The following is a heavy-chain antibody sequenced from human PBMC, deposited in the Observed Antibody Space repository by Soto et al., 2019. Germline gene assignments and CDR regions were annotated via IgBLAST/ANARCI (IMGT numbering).Heavy chain of an antibody. CDR3: ARGRVVVVVAATPRDWFDP. Sequence: QVQLQQWGAGLLKPSETLSLTCAVYGGSFSGYYWSWIRQPPGKGLEWIGEINHSGSTNYNPSLKSRVTISVDTSKNQFSLKLSSVTAADTAVYYSARGRVVVVVAATPRDWFDPWGQGTLVTVSS. V-gene: IGHV4-34*01. D-gene: IGHD2-15*01. J-gene: IGHJ5*02. CDR1: GGSFSGYY. CDR2: INHSGST.